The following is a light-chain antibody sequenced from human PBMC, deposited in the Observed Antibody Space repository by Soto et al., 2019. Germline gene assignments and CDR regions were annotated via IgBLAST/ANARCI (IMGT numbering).Light chain of an antibody. CDR3: SSKRTTASLV. V-gene: IGLV2-14*01. CDR1: SSDVGAYNY. CDR2: EVS. J-gene: IGLJ1*01. Sequence: QSVLAQPASVSGSPGQTITISCTGTSSDVGAYNYVSWYQQHPGKAPKLMIYEVSNRPSGVSDRFSGSKSGNTASLTISGLQPADEADDYCSSKRTTASLVFGTGTKVTVL.